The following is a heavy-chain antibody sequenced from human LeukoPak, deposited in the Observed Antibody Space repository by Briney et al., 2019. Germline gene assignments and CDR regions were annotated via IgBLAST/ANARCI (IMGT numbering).Heavy chain of an antibody. Sequence: GASVTVSCKASGYTFTSYAMNWVRQAPGQRLEWMGWINAGNGNTKYSQKFQGRVTITRDTSASTSYMELSSLRSEDTAVYYCARDMSSGWSFDYWGQGTLVTVSS. CDR1: GYTFTSYA. CDR2: INAGNGNT. CDR3: ARDMSSGWSFDY. D-gene: IGHD6-19*01. J-gene: IGHJ4*02. V-gene: IGHV1-3*01.